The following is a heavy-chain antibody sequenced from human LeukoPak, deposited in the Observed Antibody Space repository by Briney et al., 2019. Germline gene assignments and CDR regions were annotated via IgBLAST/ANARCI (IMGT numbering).Heavy chain of an antibody. J-gene: IGHJ4*02. Sequence: ASVKVSCKASGYTFTGYYMHWVRQAPGQGLEWMGWINPNSGGTNYAQKLQGRVTMTTDTSTSTAYMELRSLRSDDTAVYYCARDGSSGLYYFDYWGQGTLVTVSS. CDR1: GYTFTGYY. V-gene: IGHV1-2*02. CDR3: ARDGSSGLYYFDY. D-gene: IGHD6-19*01. CDR2: INPNSGGT.